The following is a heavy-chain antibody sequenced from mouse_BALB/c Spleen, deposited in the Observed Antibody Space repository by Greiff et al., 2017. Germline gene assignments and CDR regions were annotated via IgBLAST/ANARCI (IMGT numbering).Heavy chain of an antibody. CDR2: ISNGGGST. D-gene: IGHD3-1*01. CDR1: GFTFSSYT. CDR3: ARHRADYYAMDY. J-gene: IGHJ4*01. Sequence: EVNVVESGGDLVKPGGSLKLSCAASGFTFSSYTMSWVRQTPEKRLEWVAYISNGGGSTYYPDTVKGRFTISRDNAKNTLYLQMSSLKSEDTAMYYCARHRADYYAMDYWGQGTSVTVSS. V-gene: IGHV5-12-2*01.